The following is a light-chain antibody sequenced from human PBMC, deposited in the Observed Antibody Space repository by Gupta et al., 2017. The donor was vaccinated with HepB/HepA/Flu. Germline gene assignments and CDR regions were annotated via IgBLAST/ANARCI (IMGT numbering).Light chain of an antibody. Sequence: EIVLTQSPGTLSLSSGDRATLSCRSSQTVSSSFLAWYQQKPGQSPRLLNCGASSSATGIPDRISGSGSGTDFTLTISRLEHEDFAMYYCQQFGSPPLTFGGGTKVEIK. CDR1: QTVSSSF. CDR2: GAS. CDR3: QQFGSPPLT. V-gene: IGKV3-20*01. J-gene: IGKJ4*01.